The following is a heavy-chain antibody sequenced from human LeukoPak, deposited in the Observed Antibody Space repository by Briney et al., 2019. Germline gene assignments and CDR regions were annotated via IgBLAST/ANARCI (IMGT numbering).Heavy chain of an antibody. CDR1: GFTFSSYE. CDR2: ISGSGNTF. V-gene: IGHV3-48*03. J-gene: IGHJ4*02. D-gene: IGHD6-13*01. Sequence: PGGSLRLSCAASGFTFSSYEMNWVRQAPGKGLEWVSHISGSGNTFYYADSVKGRFTISRDNAKRSLYLQMNSLRAEDTAVYYCARDGFGSSWYIDFRGQGTLVTVSS. CDR3: ARDGFGSSWYIDF.